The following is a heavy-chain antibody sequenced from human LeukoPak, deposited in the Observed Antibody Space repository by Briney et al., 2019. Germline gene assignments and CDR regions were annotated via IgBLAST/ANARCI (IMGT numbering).Heavy chain of an antibody. CDR3: ARTIRYYYYYGMDV. J-gene: IGHJ6*02. CDR1: GGSISSSSYY. V-gene: IGHV4-39*01. CDR2: IYYSGST. Sequence: SETLSLTCTVSGGSISSSSYYWGWIRQPPGKGLEWIGSIYYSGSTYYNPSLKSRVTISVDTSKNQFSLKLSSVTAADTAVYYCARTIRYYYYYGMDVGGQGTTVTVSS. D-gene: IGHD5-24*01.